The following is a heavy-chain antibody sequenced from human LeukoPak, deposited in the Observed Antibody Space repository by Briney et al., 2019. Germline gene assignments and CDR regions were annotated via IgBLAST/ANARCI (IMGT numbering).Heavy chain of an antibody. CDR2: INHSGST. D-gene: IGHD5-12*01. Sequence: SETLSLTCAVYGGSFSGYYWSWIRQPPGKGLEWIGEINHSGSTNYNPSPKSRVTISVDTSKNQYSLKLSSVTAADTAVYYCARVEDSGYDWGYLDYWGQETLVTVSS. J-gene: IGHJ4*02. CDR1: GGSFSGYY. CDR3: ARVEDSGYDWGYLDY. V-gene: IGHV4-34*01.